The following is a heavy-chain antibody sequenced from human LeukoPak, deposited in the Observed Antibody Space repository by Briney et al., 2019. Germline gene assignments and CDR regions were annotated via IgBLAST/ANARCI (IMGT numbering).Heavy chain of an antibody. Sequence: PSQTLSLTCTVSGGSISSGGYYWSWIRQPPGKGLEWIGYIYYSGSTYYNPSLKSRVTISVDTSKNQFSLKLSSVTAADTAVYYCARDVTGTTLDYYYGMDVWGQGTTVTVSS. CDR3: ARDVTGTTLDYYYGMDV. D-gene: IGHD1-20*01. V-gene: IGHV4-30-4*01. CDR1: GGSISSGGYY. CDR2: IYYSGST. J-gene: IGHJ6*02.